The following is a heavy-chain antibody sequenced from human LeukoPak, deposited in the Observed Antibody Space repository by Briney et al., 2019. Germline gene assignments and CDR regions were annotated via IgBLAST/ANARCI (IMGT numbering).Heavy chain of an antibody. V-gene: IGHV4-39*01. D-gene: IGHD6-13*01. Sequence: SETLSLTCTVSGGSISSSTYYWGWLRQPPGKGLEWIGTLYYSGSTYYNPSLKSRVTISVDTSKTQFSLKLSSVTAADTAVYYCAASFQAVGGTLFLDYWGQGALVTVSS. CDR1: GGSISSSTYY. CDR2: LYYSGST. J-gene: IGHJ4*02. CDR3: AASFQAVGGTLFLDY.